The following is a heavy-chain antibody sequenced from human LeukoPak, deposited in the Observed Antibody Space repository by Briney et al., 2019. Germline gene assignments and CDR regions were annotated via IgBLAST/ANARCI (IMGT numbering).Heavy chain of an antibody. J-gene: IGHJ4*02. Sequence: GGSLRLSCAASGFTFGIYAMSWVRQAPGKGLEWVSTFRGSDDIAYYADSVKGRFSISRDNSKNTLYLQMNSLRAEDTAVYYCARADGALDYWGPGTLVTVSS. CDR2: FRGSDDIA. CDR3: ARADGALDY. D-gene: IGHD3-16*01. V-gene: IGHV3-23*01. CDR1: GFTFGIYA.